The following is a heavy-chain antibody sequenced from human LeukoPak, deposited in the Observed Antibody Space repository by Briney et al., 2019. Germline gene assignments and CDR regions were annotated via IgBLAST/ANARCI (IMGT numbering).Heavy chain of an antibody. CDR1: GGTFSSYA. Sequence: SVKDSCKASGGTFSSYAISWVRQAPGQGLEWMGRIIPIFGTANYAQKFQGRVTITTDESTSTAYMELSSLRSEDTAVHYCASIPYSSSSTRNDYWGQGTLVTVSS. CDR3: ASIPYSSSSTRNDY. D-gene: IGHD6-6*01. J-gene: IGHJ4*02. CDR2: IIPIFGTA. V-gene: IGHV1-69*05.